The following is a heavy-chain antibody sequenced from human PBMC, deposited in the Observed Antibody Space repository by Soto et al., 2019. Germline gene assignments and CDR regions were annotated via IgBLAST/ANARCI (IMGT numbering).Heavy chain of an antibody. D-gene: IGHD1-26*01. J-gene: IGHJ4*02. CDR1: GNSITTYY. CDR3: ARDNGRSYCQFDF. CDR2: VNYSGST. Sequence: QVQLQESGPGLVKPSETLSLTCTVSGNSITTYYWNWIRQPPGKRLEWIGYVNYSGSTNYNPYLKSRVAMSIDTSRNQFSLRLSSVTSADTAVYYCARDNGRSYCQFDFWGQGTLVTVSS. V-gene: IGHV4-59*01.